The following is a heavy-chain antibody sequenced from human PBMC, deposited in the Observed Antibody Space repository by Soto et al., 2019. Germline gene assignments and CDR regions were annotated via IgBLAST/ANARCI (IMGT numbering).Heavy chain of an antibody. V-gene: IGHV3-30*18. CDR1: GFTFSSYG. CDR3: AKVSRPLWGTTTQTFDY. CDR2: ISYDGSNK. Sequence: PGGSLRLSCAASGFTFSSYGMHWVRQAPGKGLEWVAVISYDGSNKYYADSVKGRFTISRDNSKNTLYLQMNSLRAEDTAVYYCAKVSRPLWGTTTQTFDYWGQGTLGTGSS. D-gene: IGHD3-16*01. J-gene: IGHJ4*02.